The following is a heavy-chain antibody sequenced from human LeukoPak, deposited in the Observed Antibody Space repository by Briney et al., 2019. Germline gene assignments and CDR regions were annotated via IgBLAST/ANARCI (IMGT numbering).Heavy chain of an antibody. V-gene: IGHV1-2*02. D-gene: IGHD6-19*01. J-gene: IGHJ5*02. CDR3: ALSSGWSFWFDT. CDR1: GYTFTRYY. Sequence: GASVRASCTASGYTFTRYYMHWVRQAPGHGLECMGRINRNSGGTNYAQKFHGRVTMTRDTSISTAYMELIRLRSDITAVYYCALSSGWSFWFDTWGQGTLVTVSS. CDR2: INRNSGGT.